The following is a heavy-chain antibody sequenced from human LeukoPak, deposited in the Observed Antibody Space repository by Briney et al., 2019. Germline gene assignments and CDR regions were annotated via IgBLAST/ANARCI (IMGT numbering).Heavy chain of an antibody. Sequence: GASVKVSCRASGYTFTSYAMHWVRQAPGQRLEWMGWINAGNGNTKYSQKFQGRVTITRDTSASTAYMELSSLRSEDTAVYYCARGTSDYDSSGYDYWGQGTLVTVSS. D-gene: IGHD3-22*01. CDR1: GYTFTSYA. V-gene: IGHV1-3*01. CDR3: ARGTSDYDSSGYDY. J-gene: IGHJ4*02. CDR2: INAGNGNT.